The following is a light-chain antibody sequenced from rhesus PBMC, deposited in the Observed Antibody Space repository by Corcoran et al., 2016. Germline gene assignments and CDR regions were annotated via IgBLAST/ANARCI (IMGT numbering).Light chain of an antibody. J-gene: IGKJ1*01. CDR3: LQYHSSPPWT. CDR2: DAS. Sequence: DIQMTQSPSSLSASVGDTVTITCRASQGISRYVNWFQQKPGKAPKTLIYDASSVESGVPSRFSGSGSGTDFTLPISSLPPEDFATYYCLQYHSSPPWTFGQGTKVEIK. CDR1: QGISRY. V-gene: IGKV1-28*02.